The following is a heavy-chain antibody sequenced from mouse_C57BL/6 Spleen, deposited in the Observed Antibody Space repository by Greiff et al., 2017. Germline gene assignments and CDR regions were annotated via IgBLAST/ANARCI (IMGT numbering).Heavy chain of an antibody. D-gene: IGHD1-1*01. J-gene: IGHJ2*01. CDR1: GFTFSSYG. CDR2: ISSGGSYT. V-gene: IGHV5-6*01. Sequence: EVKVVESGGDLAKPGGSLKLSCAASGFTFSSYGMSWVRQTPDKRLEWVATISSGGSYTYYPDSVKGRFTISRDNAKNTLYLQMSSLKSEDTAMYYCARHNYGSSLFDYWGQGTTLTVSS. CDR3: ARHNYGSSLFDY.